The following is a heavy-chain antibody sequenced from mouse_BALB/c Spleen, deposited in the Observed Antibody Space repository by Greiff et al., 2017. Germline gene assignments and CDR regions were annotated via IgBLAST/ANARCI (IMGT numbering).Heavy chain of an antibody. Sequence: EVQGVESGGGLVKPGGSLKLSCAASGFTFSSYAMSWVRQTPEKRLEWVASISSGGSTYYPDSVKGRFTISRDNARNILYLQMSSLRSEDTAMYYCARGLYYDYDEGYWGQGTTLTVSS. V-gene: IGHV5-6-5*01. J-gene: IGHJ2*01. D-gene: IGHD2-4*01. CDR2: ISSGGST. CDR1: GFTFSSYA. CDR3: ARGLYYDYDEGY.